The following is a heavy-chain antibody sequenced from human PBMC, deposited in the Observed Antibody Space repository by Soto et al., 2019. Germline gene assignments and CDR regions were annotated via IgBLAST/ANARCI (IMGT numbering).Heavy chain of an antibody. CDR2: IYYSGST. V-gene: IGHV4-59*08. J-gene: IGHJ6*04. CDR1: GGSISSYY. CDR3: ARHGRVEAAAGLDV. Sequence: SGNLSPPRPVSGGSISSYYWSWIRQPPGKGLEWIGYIYYSGSTNYNPSLKSRVTISVDTSKNQFSLKLSSVTAADTAVYYCARHGRVEAAAGLDVWGKGTTVTVSS. D-gene: IGHD6-13*01.